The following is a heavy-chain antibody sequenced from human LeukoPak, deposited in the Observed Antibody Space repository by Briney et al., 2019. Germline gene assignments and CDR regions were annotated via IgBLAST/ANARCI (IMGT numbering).Heavy chain of an antibody. Sequence: GGSLRLSCAGSGFPFSSYPISWVRQPPGKGLEWVSAITASGDSTYSADSVKGRFTISRDNSRNTLFLEMSSLRAEDTAVYYCAKDLAGYRGGIDYWGQGTLVTVSS. J-gene: IGHJ4*02. CDR2: ITASGDST. D-gene: IGHD3-10*01. CDR1: GFPFSSYP. CDR3: AKDLAGYRGGIDY. V-gene: IGHV3-23*01.